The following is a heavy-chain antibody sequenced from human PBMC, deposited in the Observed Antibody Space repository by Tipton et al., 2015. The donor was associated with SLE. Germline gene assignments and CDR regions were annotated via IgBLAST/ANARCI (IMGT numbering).Heavy chain of an antibody. J-gene: IGHJ4*02. Sequence: SLRLSCAASGFTFSSYSMNWVRQAPGKGLEWVSYISSSSSTIYYADSVKARFTISRDNSKNTLHLQMNSLRAEDTAVYYCAKSTRRGSQAPYDYWGQPPLVTPSS. V-gene: IGHV3-48*01. D-gene: IGHD3-10*01. CDR2: ISSSSSTI. CDR3: AKSTRRGSQAPYDY. CDR1: GFTFSSYS.